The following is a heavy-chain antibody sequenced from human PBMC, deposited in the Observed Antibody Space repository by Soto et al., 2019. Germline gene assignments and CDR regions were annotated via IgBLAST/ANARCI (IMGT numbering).Heavy chain of an antibody. CDR2: ISESGGST. CDR1: GFTFSSYA. D-gene: IGHD6-6*01. Sequence: EEELLESGGGLVQPGGSLRLSCAASGFTFSSYAMSWVRQAPGKGLEWVSGISESGGSTYYADSVRGRFTISRDNSKNTLYLKMNSLRAEATALYYCAKPPGSSSTYYYYMGVWGKGTTVTVTS. V-gene: IGHV3-23*01. CDR3: AKPPGSSSTYYYYMGV. J-gene: IGHJ6*03.